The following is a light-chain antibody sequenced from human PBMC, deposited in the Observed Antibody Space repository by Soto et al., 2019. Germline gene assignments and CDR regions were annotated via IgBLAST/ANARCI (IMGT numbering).Light chain of an antibody. CDR3: QQYNSWPRT. J-gene: IGKJ1*01. V-gene: IGKV1-5*01. CDR1: QSISSW. CDR2: DAS. Sequence: EMTQSPATMAASGGHRDTITCRASQSISSWLALYQQKPGKAPNLLIYDASSLESGVPSRFSGSGSGTEFTLTISSLQPDDFATYYCQQYNSWPRTFGQGTKV.